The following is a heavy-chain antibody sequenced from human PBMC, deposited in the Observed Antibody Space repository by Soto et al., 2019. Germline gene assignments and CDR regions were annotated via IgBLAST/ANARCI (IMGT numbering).Heavy chain of an antibody. Sequence: GGSLRLSCAASGFTFSSYAMSWVRQAPGKGLEWVSSISNSDGSTYYADSVKGRFTISRDNSRSTLYLHMNSLRADDTALYYCAKDTQQWLDWNYFDYWGQGTLVTVSS. CDR3: AKDTQQWLDWNYFDY. D-gene: IGHD6-19*01. CDR1: GFTFSSYA. J-gene: IGHJ4*02. V-gene: IGHV3-23*01. CDR2: ISNSDGST.